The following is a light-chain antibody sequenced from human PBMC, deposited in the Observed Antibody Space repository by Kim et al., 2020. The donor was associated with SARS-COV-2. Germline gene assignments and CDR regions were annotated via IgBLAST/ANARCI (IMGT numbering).Light chain of an antibody. CDR2: EVS. CDR3: CSYAGSRIYV. Sequence: QSALTQPASVSGSPGQSITISCTGTSSDVGSYNLVSWYQQHPDKAPKLIIYEVSKRPSGVSNRFSGSKSGNTASLTISGLQAEDEADYYCCSYAGSRIYVFGTGTKVTVL. CDR1: SSDVGSYNL. J-gene: IGLJ1*01. V-gene: IGLV2-23*02.